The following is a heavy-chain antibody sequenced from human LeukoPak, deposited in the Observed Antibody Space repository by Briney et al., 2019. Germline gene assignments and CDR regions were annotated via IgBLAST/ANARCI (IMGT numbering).Heavy chain of an antibody. CDR3: ARGRGTVTTRTYYYYMDV. V-gene: IGHV4-34*01. J-gene: IGHJ6*03. CDR2: IYHSGST. CDR1: GGSFSGYY. Sequence: SETLSLTCAVYGGSFSGYYWSWIRQPPGKGLEWIGEIYHSGSTNYNPSLKSRVTISVDTSKNQFSLKLSSVTAADTAVYYCARGRGTVTTRTYYYYMDVWGKGTTVTVSS. D-gene: IGHD4-17*01.